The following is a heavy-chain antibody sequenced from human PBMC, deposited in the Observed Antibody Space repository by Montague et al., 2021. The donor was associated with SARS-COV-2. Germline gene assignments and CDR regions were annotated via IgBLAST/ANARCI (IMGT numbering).Heavy chain of an antibody. D-gene: IGHD3-16*01. CDR2: IHTYCHT. CDR1: SGPLSAYY. Sequence: SETLSLTCEVDSGPLSAYYWSWARQPPGQGLEWIGEIHTYCHTSSNSSLMSRFTLSLGISSNPFYLTLTSVTAADTAVYYCARGLDHNKGGDYWGQGILVTVSS. CDR3: ARGLDHNKGGDY. J-gene: IGHJ4*02. V-gene: IGHV4-34*01.